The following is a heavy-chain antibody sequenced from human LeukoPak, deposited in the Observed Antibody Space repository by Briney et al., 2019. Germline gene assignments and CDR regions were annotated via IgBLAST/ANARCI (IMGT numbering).Heavy chain of an antibody. Sequence: GGSLRLSCAASGFTFNSYTMNWVRQAPGKGLEWVSSISSSSTYIYYADSVKGRFTISRDNAKNSLYLQMNSLRVEDTAVYYCARDDEFDFGGNSGLSDDAFDIWGQGTLVTVSS. CDR2: ISSSSTYI. CDR3: ARDDEFDFGGNSGLSDDAFDI. J-gene: IGHJ3*02. CDR1: GFTFNSYT. D-gene: IGHD4-23*01. V-gene: IGHV3-21*01.